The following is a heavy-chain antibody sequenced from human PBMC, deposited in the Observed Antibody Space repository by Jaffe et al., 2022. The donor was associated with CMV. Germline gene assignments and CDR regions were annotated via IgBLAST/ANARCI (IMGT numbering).Heavy chain of an antibody. CDR3: ARLPSDVWGHNPANYYGMDV. D-gene: IGHD3-16*01. J-gene: IGHJ6*02. CDR1: GYSFTSYW. CDR2: IYPGDSDT. V-gene: IGHV5-51*01. Sequence: EVQLVQSGAEVKKPGESLKISCKGSGYSFTSYWIGWVRQMPGKGLEWMGIIYPGDSDTRYSPSFQGQVTISADKSISTAYLQWSSLKASDTAMYYCARLPSDVWGHNPANYYGMDVWGQGTTVTVSS.